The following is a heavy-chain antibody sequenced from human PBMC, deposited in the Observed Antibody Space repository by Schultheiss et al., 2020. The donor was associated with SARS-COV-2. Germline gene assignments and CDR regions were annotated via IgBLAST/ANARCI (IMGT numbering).Heavy chain of an antibody. CDR3: ARVGLPYYYDSSGYYLRAEYFQH. CDR2: ITSSGNTK. CDR1: GFTFNSYE. D-gene: IGHD3-22*01. V-gene: IGHV3-48*03. J-gene: IGHJ1*01. Sequence: GGSLRLSCAASGFTFNSYEMNWVRQAPGKGLEWVSFITSSGNTKYYADSVKGRFTISRDNSKNTLYLQMNSLRAEDTAVYYCARVGLPYYYDSSGYYLRAEYFQHWGQGTLVTVSS.